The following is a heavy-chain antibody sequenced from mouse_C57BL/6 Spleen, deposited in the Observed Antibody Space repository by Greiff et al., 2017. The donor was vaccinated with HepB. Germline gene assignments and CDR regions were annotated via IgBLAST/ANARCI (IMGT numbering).Heavy chain of an antibody. CDR3: ARGYGSSLDWFAY. V-gene: IGHV5-17*01. D-gene: IGHD1-1*01. Sequence: VQLKQSGGGLVKPGGSLKLSCAASGFTFSDYGMHWVRQAPEKGLEWVAYISSGSSTIYYADTVKGRFTISRDNAENSLFLQMTSLRSEDTAMYYCARGYGSSLDWFAYWGQGTLVTVSA. CDR2: ISSGSSTI. CDR1: GFTFSDYG. J-gene: IGHJ3*01.